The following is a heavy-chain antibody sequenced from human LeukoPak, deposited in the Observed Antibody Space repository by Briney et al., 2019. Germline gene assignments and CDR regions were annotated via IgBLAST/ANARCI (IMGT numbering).Heavy chain of an antibody. D-gene: IGHD3-22*01. J-gene: IGHJ4*02. CDR1: GGSIRNYH. V-gene: IGHV4-59*01. Sequence: KTSETLSLTCTVPGGSIRNYHWSWIRQPPGKGLEWIGNIYDSGSTNYNPSLKSRVTISVDTSKNQCSLKLSSVTAADTAVYYCARQSISGSSLSYFDYWGQGTLVNVSS. CDR2: IYDSGST. CDR3: ARQSISGSSLSYFDY.